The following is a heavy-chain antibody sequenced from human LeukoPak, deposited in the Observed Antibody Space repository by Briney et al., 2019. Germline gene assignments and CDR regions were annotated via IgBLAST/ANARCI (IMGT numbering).Heavy chain of an antibody. D-gene: IGHD3-22*01. CDR3: AREDSSGYYSAFDY. Sequence: SQTLSLTCAISGDSVSSNSSAWNWIRQSPSRGLEWLGRTYYRSKWYNDYALSVKSRITINPDTSKNQFSLQLNSVTPEDTAAYYCAREDSSGYYSAFDYWGQGTLVTVSS. CDR1: GDSVSSNSSA. CDR2: TYYRSKWYN. J-gene: IGHJ4*02. V-gene: IGHV6-1*01.